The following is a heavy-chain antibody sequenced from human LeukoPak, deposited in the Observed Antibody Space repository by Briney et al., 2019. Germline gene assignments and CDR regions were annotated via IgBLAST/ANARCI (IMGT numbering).Heavy chain of an antibody. J-gene: IGHJ5*02. CDR2: ISGGGGST. V-gene: IGHV3-23*01. Sequence: GGSLRLSCAASGFTFSHYAKSWVRQAPGKGLEWVSGISGGGGSTYYADSVKGRFTISRDNSKNTLDLQMNSLRAGVTAIYYCAKGTSTPDTGGQGTLVTVSS. CDR3: AKGTSTPDT. CDR1: GFTFSHYA. D-gene: IGHD2-2*01.